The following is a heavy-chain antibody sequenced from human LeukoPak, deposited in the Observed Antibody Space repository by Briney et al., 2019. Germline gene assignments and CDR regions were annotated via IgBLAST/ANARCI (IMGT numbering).Heavy chain of an antibody. J-gene: IGHJ4*02. D-gene: IGHD5-24*01. CDR1: GYTFTSYG. CDR3: ARDRGRDGYNYFDY. CDR2: ISAYNGNT. Sequence: GASVKVSCKAPGYTFTSYGISWVRQAPGQGLEWMGWISAYNGNTNYAQKLQGRVTMTTDTSTSTAYMELRILRSDDTAVYYCARDRGRDGYNYFDYWGQGTLVTVSS. V-gene: IGHV1-18*01.